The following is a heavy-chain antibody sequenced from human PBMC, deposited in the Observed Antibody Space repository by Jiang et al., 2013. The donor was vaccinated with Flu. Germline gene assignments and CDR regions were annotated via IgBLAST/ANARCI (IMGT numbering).Heavy chain of an antibody. D-gene: IGHD6-19*01. CDR1: GYSFTTSW. CDR3: ARHPAVAGDYWFDP. CDR2: IYPGDSDT. J-gene: IGHJ5*02. Sequence: GAEVKKPGESLKISCKGSGYSFTTSWVAWVRQMPGKGLEWMGSIYPGDSDTRYSPSFQGQVTISADKSISTAYLQWSSLKASDTAMYYCARHPAVAGDYWFDPWGQGTLVTVSS. V-gene: IGHV5-51*01.